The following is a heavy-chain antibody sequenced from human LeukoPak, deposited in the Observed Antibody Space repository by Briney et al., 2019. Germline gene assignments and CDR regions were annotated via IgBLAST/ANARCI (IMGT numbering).Heavy chain of an antibody. CDR2: ISGSGGAT. CDR1: GFTFSLFA. V-gene: IGHV3-23*01. CDR3: AKDGYNYDSSGHFDY. J-gene: IGHJ4*02. Sequence: GGSLRLSCAASGFTFSLFAMHWVRQAPGKGLEWVSAISGSGGATYHADADTVKGRFTISRDNSKNALYLQINNLRAEDTAVYYCAKDGYNYDSSGHFDYWGQGTLVTVSS. D-gene: IGHD3-22*01.